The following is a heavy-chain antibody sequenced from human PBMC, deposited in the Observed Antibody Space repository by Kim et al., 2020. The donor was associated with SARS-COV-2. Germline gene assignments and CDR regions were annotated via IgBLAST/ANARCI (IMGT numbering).Heavy chain of an antibody. D-gene: IGHD1-26*01. J-gene: IGHJ3*02. CDR2: ISYDGSNK. CDR1: GFTFSSYG. V-gene: IGHV3-30*18. CDR3: AKGDNGSPDAIDI. Sequence: GGSLRLFCVASGFTFSSYGMHWVRQAPGKGLEWVAVISYDGSNKYYADSVKGRFTISRDNSKNTLYLQMNSLRAEDTAVYYCAKGDNGSPDAIDIWGQGT.